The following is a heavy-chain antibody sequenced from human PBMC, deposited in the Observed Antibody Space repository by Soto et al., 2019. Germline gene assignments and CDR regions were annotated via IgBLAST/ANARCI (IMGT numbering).Heavy chain of an antibody. D-gene: IGHD3-3*01. CDR1: GGTFSSYA. CDR3: ASGPTDVTIFGVANFDY. V-gene: IGHV1-69*01. CDR2: IIPIFGTA. J-gene: IGHJ4*02. Sequence: QVQLVQSGAEVKKPGSSVKVSCKASGGTFSSYAISWVRQAPGQGLEWMGGIIPIFGTANYAQKFQGRVTITEDESTSTAYMELSSLRSEDTAVYYCASGPTDVTIFGVANFDYWGQGTLVTVSS.